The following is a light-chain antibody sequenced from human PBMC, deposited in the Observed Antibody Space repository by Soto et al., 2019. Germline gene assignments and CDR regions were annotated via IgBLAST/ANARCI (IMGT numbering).Light chain of an antibody. CDR2: SAS. Sequence: DFQMTQSPSSLSASVGDRVTITCRASQAIRNNLAWYQQKPGKLPHLLIYSASTLQSGVPSRFSGSGSGTEFILTLSSLQPEDVGTYYCQKCDAAPFTFGPGTTVDIK. J-gene: IGKJ3*01. CDR1: QAIRNN. V-gene: IGKV1-27*01. CDR3: QKCDAAPFT.